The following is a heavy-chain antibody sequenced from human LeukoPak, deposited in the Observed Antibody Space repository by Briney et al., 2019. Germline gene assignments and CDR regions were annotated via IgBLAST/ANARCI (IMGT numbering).Heavy chain of an antibody. CDR2: TYYSGST. CDR1: GGSISSYY. CDR3: AREGGIIFDY. Sequence: SETLSLTCTVSGGSISSYYWSWIRQPPGKGLEWIGYTYYSGSTNYNPSLKSRVTISVDTSKNQFSLKLGSVTAEDTAVYYCAREGGIIFDYWGQGTLVTVSS. J-gene: IGHJ4*02. V-gene: IGHV4-59*01. D-gene: IGHD1-26*01.